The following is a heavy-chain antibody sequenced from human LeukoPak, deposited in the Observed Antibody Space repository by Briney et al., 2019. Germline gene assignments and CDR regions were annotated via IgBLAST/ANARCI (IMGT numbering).Heavy chain of an antibody. D-gene: IGHD3-10*01. V-gene: IGHV4-31*03. CDR1: GGSISSGGYY. J-gene: IGHJ4*02. Sequence: SETLSLTCTVSGGSISSGGYYWSWIRQHPGKGLEWIGYIYYSGSTYYNPSLKSRVTISVDPSKNQFSLKLSSVTAADTAVYYCAREVGAYGSGSYHDYWGQGTLVTVSS. CDR3: AREVGAYGSGSYHDY. CDR2: IYYSGST.